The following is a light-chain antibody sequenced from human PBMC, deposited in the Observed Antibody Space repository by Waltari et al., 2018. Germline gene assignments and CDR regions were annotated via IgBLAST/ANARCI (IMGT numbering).Light chain of an antibody. CDR3: QPWGTGIRV. J-gene: IGLJ3*02. CDR2: LNCNGTH. Sequence: QLVLTHPPSASPSLGATGKLTRTLRSGHSHYPLAWHQQQQETGPRYLMKLNCNGTHKKGDGIPDRFAGTSSGAERYLSSASRQAEDEADYYCQPWGTGIRVFGGGTKLTVL. V-gene: IGLV4-69*01. CDR1: SGHSHYP.